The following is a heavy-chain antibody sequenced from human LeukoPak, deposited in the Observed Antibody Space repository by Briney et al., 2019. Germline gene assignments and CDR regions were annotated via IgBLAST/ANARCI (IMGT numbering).Heavy chain of an antibody. CDR2: IYTSGST. CDR3: ARENYDTSDYSYYYFDF. Sequence: SETLSLTCTVSGGSISSGNYYWSWIRQPAGKGLEWIGRIYTSGSTNYNPSLKSRLTMSVDTSKNQFSLKLSSVTAADTAVYYCARENYDTSDYSYYYFDFWGQGTLVTVSS. D-gene: IGHD3-22*01. V-gene: IGHV4-61*02. CDR1: GGSISSGNYY. J-gene: IGHJ4*02.